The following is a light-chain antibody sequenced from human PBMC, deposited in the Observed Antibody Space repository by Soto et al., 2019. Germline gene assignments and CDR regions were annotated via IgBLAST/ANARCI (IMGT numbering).Light chain of an antibody. Sequence: EIVLRQSPGTLSLSPGERASLXXRIXESVNNNYLSWYQQKPGQAPRLLXXGASSRATGIPDRFSGSGSGTDFTLTISRLESEDFAVYYCQVYGRSPLNLTFGPGTKVDIK. CDR1: ESVNNNY. CDR3: QVYGRSPLNLT. V-gene: IGKV3-20*01. J-gene: IGKJ1*01. CDR2: GAS.